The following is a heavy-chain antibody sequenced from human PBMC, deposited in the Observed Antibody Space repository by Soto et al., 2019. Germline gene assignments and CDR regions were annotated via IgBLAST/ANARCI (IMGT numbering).Heavy chain of an antibody. CDR3: AEGTLVNPPGTRALDV. J-gene: IGHJ3*01. D-gene: IGHD6-13*01. V-gene: IGHV3-23*01. CDR1: RITVSDDA. Sequence: PWGCHRLGGAECRITVSDDARSVIRKAPGMGLEWVSTLGVRSTYYADSVKGRFTISRDNSNNALYLQMNSLRVGDTAVYYCAEGTLVNPPGTRALDVWGQGTIVTV. CDR2: LGVRST.